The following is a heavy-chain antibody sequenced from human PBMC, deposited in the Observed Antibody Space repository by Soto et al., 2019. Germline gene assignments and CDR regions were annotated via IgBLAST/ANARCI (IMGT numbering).Heavy chain of an antibody. CDR2: ISYDGSNK. D-gene: IGHD2-15*01. V-gene: IGHV3-30-3*01. CDR3: ARAGCDGGSCYTLVGLRYGMDV. Sequence: QVQLVESGGGVVQPGRSLRLSCAASGFTFSSYAMYWVRQAPGKGLEWVAVISYDGSNKYYADSVKGRFTISRDNSKNTLYLPMNSLRAEDTAVYYCARAGCDGGSCYTLVGLRYGMDVWGQGTTVTVSS. CDR1: GFTFSSYA. J-gene: IGHJ6*02.